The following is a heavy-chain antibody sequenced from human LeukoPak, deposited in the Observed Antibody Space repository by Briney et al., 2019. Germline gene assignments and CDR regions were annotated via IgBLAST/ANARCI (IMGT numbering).Heavy chain of an antibody. J-gene: IGHJ6*02. V-gene: IGHV3-7*01. D-gene: IGHD3-10*01. CDR3: ARSHPTMVRGVKFYYYGMDV. CDR1: GFTFSIYW. Sequence: GGSLRLSCAASGFTFSIYWMSWGRQAPGKGLEGVANINQDGSQKYYVDSVKGRFTISRDNAKNSFFLQMSSLRAEDTSVYYCARSHPTMVRGVKFYYYGMDVWGQGTTVTVSS. CDR2: INQDGSQK.